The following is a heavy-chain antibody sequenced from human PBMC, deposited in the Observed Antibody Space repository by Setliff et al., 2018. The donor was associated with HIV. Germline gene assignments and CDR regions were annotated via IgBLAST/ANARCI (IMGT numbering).Heavy chain of an antibody. CDR2: IKEDGSVT. V-gene: IGHV3-7*03. CDR1: GFTFSRYW. CDR3: ARDPGSSSFDY. J-gene: IGHJ4*02. Sequence: PGGSLRLSCVASGFTFSRYWMSWVRQAPGKGLEFVANIKEDGSVTNYVDSVKGRFTISRDNAKNLVFLQMSSLRAEDTAAYYCARDPGSSSFDYWGQGTPVTV. D-gene: IGHD6-19*01.